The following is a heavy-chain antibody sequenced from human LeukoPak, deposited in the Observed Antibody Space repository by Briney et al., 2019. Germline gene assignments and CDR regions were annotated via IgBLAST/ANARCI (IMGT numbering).Heavy chain of an antibody. Sequence: SETLSLTCTVSGGSISTYYWSWIRQPAGKGLEWIGRIYTGGSTNYNPSLKSRVTMSIETPKNQFSLKLTSVTAADTAVYYCARDLDSYGTYFDYWGQGTLVTVSS. CDR2: IYTGGST. V-gene: IGHV4-4*07. CDR1: GGSISTYY. CDR3: ARDLDSYGTYFDY. J-gene: IGHJ4*02. D-gene: IGHD5-18*01.